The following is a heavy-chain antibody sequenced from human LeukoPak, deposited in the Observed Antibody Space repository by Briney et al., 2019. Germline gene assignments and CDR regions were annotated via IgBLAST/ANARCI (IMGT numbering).Heavy chain of an antibody. CDR1: GGSISSYC. D-gene: IGHD1-26*01. J-gene: IGHJ3*01. CDR2: IYYSGRT. CDR3: ARGIVGAHNCLNAFDL. Sequence: SETLSLTCTVSGGSISSYCWSWIRQPPGKGPEWIGYIYYSGRTNYNPSLKSRVTISVDTSKNQFSLKLSSVTAADTAVYYCARGIVGAHNCLNAFDLWGQGTMVSVSS. V-gene: IGHV4-59*01.